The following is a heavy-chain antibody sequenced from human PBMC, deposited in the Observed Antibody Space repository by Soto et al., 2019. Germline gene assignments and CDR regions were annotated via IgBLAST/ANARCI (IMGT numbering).Heavy chain of an antibody. CDR3: AGLGYYDSSGYSRPLDY. Sequence: SVKVSCKASGGTFSSYAISWGRQAPGQGLEWMGGIIPIFGTANYAQKFQGRVTITADESTSTAYMELSSLRSEDTAVYYCAGLGYYDSSGYSRPLDYWGQGTLVTVSS. CDR2: IIPIFGTA. V-gene: IGHV1-69*13. D-gene: IGHD3-22*01. J-gene: IGHJ4*02. CDR1: GGTFSSYA.